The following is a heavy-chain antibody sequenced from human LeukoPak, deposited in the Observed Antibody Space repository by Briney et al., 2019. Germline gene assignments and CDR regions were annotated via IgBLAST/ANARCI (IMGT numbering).Heavy chain of an antibody. Sequence: SETLSLTCTVSGDSLNTYCWTWIRQTPGKELEWIGFVASSGTSNYNPSLKSRVSISIDTSKNQFSLALTSVTPADTAVYYCARVVRGVVSSNLFDPWGQGTLVSVSS. CDR1: GDSLNTYC. J-gene: IGHJ5*02. CDR3: ARVVRGVVSSNLFDP. D-gene: IGHD2-8*02. V-gene: IGHV4-59*01. CDR2: VASSGTS.